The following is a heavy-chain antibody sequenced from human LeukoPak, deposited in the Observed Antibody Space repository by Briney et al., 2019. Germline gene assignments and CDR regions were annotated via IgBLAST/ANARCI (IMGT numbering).Heavy chain of an antibody. CDR2: IKHSGST. J-gene: IGHJ5*02. Sequence: SETLSLTCAVYGGSFSGYYWSWIRQPPGKGLEWIGEIKHSGSTNYNPSLKSRVTISVDTSKNQFSLKLSSVTAADTAVYYCARAYYDFWSGYKAGSWFDPWGQGTLVTVSS. CDR3: ARAYYDFWSGYKAGSWFDP. CDR1: GGSFSGYY. D-gene: IGHD3-3*01. V-gene: IGHV4-34*01.